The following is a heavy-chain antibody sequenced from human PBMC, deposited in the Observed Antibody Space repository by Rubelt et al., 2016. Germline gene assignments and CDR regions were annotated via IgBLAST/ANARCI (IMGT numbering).Heavy chain of an antibody. CDR2: INHSGST. CDR1: GGSFSDYY. V-gene: IGHV4-34*01. D-gene: IGHD5/OR15-5a*01. J-gene: IGHJ4*02. Sequence: QVQLQQWGAGLLKPSETLSLTCAVYGGSFSDYYWSWIRQPPVKGLAWIGEINHSGSTNYNPSLKIRVTISVDTSKDQFSLKLRSVTAVDTAGYYCARGPPHLLRFRAAFDYWGQGTLVTVSS. CDR3: ARGPPHLLRFRAAFDY.